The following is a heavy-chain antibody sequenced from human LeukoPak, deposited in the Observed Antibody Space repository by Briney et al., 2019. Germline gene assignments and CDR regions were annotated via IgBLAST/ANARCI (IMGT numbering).Heavy chain of an antibody. CDR1: VYTFSRYG. CDR2: ISVINNANT. CDR3: SREFPFCGADCFSGVFDI. V-gene: IGHV1-18*01. D-gene: IGHD2-21*02. Sequence: GASVKVSCKASVYTFSRYGINWVRQAPGQGLEWMGWISVINNANTRYAQNFQGRLTMTTDTSTTTAYMELRSLRSDDTAVYYCSREFPFCGADCFSGVFDIWGQGTMVTVS. J-gene: IGHJ3*02.